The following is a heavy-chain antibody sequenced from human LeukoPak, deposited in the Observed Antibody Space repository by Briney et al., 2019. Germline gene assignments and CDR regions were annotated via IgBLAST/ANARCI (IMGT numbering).Heavy chain of an antibody. Sequence: FLRLFFSASWFTFGGYSLHWVRPGSGKGLELVSGISWNSGSIGYADSVKGRFTISRDNAKNSLYLQMNSLRAEDTALYYCAKGPYSSGWFYFDYWGQGTLVTVSS. J-gene: IGHJ4*02. CDR3: AKGPYSSGWFYFDY. V-gene: IGHV3-9*01. D-gene: IGHD6-19*01. CDR2: ISWNSGSI. CDR1: WFTFGGYS.